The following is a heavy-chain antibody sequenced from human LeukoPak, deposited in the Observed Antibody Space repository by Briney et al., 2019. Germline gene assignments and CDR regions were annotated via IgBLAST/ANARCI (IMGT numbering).Heavy chain of an antibody. J-gene: IGHJ4*02. CDR2: ISGSGGST. CDR1: GFTFSSYA. Sequence: PGGSLRLSCAASGFTFSSYAMSWVRQAPGKGLEWVSAISGSGGSTYYADSVKGRFTISRDNSKNTLYLQMNGLRAEDTAVYYCAKPDRIQLWLQGTEDYFDYWGQGTLVTVSS. V-gene: IGHV3-23*01. D-gene: IGHD5-18*01. CDR3: AKPDRIQLWLQGTEDYFDY.